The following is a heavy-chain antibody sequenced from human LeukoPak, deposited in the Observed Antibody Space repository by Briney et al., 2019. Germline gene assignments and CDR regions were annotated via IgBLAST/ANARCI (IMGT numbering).Heavy chain of an antibody. CDR3: ARGPVRNWFDP. Sequence: SETLSLTCAVYGGSFSSYYWSWIRQPPGKALEWIGYIYYTGSTKYSPSLKSRVTISVDTSKKQFSLNLSSVTAADTAVYYCARGPVRNWFDPWGQGTLVTVSS. CDR2: IYYTGST. CDR1: GGSFSSYY. V-gene: IGHV4-59*01. J-gene: IGHJ5*02.